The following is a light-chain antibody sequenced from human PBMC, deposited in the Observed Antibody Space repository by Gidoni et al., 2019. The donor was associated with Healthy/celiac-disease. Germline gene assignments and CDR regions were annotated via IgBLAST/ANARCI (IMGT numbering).Light chain of an antibody. CDR2: KAS. J-gene: IGKJ1*01. CDR3: QQYNSYSPTA. Sequence: DIQLTQSPSTLSASVGDRVPIPCRASQSISSWLAWYQPKPGKDPKLLIYKASSLESGVPSRFSGSGSGTECTLTISSLQPDDFATYYSQQYNSYSPTAFGQGTKVEIK. V-gene: IGKV1-5*03. CDR1: QSISSW.